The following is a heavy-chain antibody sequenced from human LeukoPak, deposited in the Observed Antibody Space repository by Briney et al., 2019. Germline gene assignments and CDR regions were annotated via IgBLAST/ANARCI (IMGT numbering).Heavy chain of an antibody. CDR2: IYTSGDT. V-gene: IGHV4-4*07. Sequence: SETLSLTCTVSGGSLSNYYWTWIRQPAGKGLEWIGRIYTSGDTNYNPSLKSRVTMSIDTSKNQFSLKVSSVTAADTAVYYCARCPVDGSDSSGRRWFDPWGQGTLVTVSS. CDR3: ARCPVDGSDSSGRRWFDP. J-gene: IGHJ5*02. CDR1: GGSLSNYY. D-gene: IGHD3-22*01.